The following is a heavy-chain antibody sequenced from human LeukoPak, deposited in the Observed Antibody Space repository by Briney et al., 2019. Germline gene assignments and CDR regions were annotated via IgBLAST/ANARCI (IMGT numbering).Heavy chain of an antibody. CDR1: GYTFTSYD. Sequence: GASVKVSCKASGYTFTSYDINWVRQATGQGLEWMGWMNPNSGNTGYAQKFQGRVTMTRNTSISTAYMELRSLRSDDTAVYYCARDAGYGESLGDYWGQGTLVTVSS. D-gene: IGHD4-17*01. J-gene: IGHJ4*02. CDR3: ARDAGYGESLGDY. CDR2: MNPNSGNT. V-gene: IGHV1-8*01.